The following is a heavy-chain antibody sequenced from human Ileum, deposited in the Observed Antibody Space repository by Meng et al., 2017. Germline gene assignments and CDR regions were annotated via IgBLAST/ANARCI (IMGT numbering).Heavy chain of an antibody. Sequence: LVVSGGGLVQRGGSLKPSCAASGFTLSGSGIHWVRQASGQGMEWVGRVRSKAKNYATTYAASVNGRFTISRDESTNTAYLEMNSLKTEDTAVYYCSSVDIASRSDSWGQGTLVTVSS. D-gene: IGHD5-12*01. CDR3: SSVDIASRSDS. V-gene: IGHV3-73*02. CDR2: VRSKAKNYAT. CDR1: GFTLSGSG. J-gene: IGHJ4*02.